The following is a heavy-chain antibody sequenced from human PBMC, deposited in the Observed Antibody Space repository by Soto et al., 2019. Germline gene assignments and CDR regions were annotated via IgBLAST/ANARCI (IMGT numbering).Heavy chain of an antibody. Sequence: QVQLVQSGAEVKKPGASVKVSCKASGYTFTSYDINWVRQATGQGREWMGWMKPNSGNTGYAQKFQARVTMTRHTSITTAYMERSSLRSEETAVYYCARGLLCHGRYEGFDYWGQGTLVPGS. CDR3: ARGLLCHGRYEGFDY. CDR2: MKPNSGNT. V-gene: IGHV1-8*01. CDR1: GYTFTSYD. D-gene: IGHD3-16*01. J-gene: IGHJ4*02.